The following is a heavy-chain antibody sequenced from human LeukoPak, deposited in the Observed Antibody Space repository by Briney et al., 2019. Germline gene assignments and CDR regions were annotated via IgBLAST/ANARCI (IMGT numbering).Heavy chain of an antibody. CDR1: GGSISSYY. CDR2: IYYTGST. CDR3: ARLGFSGYFSDY. Sequence: PSETLSLTCTVSGGSISSYYWSWIRQPPGKGLEWIGYIYYTGSTNYNPSLKNRVTISVDMSKNQFSLKLSSVTAADTAVYYCARLGFSGYFSDYWGQGTLVTVSP. J-gene: IGHJ4*02. D-gene: IGHD3-22*01. V-gene: IGHV4-59*01.